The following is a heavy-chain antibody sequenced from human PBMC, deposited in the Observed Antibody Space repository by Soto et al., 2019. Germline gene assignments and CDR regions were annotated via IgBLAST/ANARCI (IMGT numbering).Heavy chain of an antibody. D-gene: IGHD2-15*01. J-gene: IGHJ6*03. Sequence: GGSLRLSCAASGFTFSSYAMSWVRQAPGKGLEWVSAISGSGGSTYYADSVKGRFTISRDNSKNTLYLQMNSLRAEDTAVYYCACRYCSGGSCYPTGYYYYYYYYMDVWGKGTTVTVSS. CDR3: ACRYCSGGSCYPTGYYYYYYYYMDV. V-gene: IGHV3-23*01. CDR2: ISGSGGST. CDR1: GFTFSSYA.